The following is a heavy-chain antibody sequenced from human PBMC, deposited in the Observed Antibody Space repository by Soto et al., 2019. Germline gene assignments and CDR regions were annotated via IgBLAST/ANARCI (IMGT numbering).Heavy chain of an antibody. CDR1: GGSISSSSYY. CDR2: IYYSGST. D-gene: IGHD3-10*01. CDR3: ARLKMVRGANWFDP. V-gene: IGHV4-39*01. J-gene: IGHJ5*02. Sequence: SETLSLTCTVSGGSISSSSYYWVWIRQPPGKGLEWIGSIYYSGSTYYNPSLKSRVTISVDTSKNQFSLKLSSVTAADTAVYYCARLKMVRGANWFDPWGQGTLVTVSS.